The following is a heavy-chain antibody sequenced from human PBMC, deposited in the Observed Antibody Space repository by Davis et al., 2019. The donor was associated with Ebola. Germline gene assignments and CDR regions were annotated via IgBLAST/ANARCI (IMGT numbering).Heavy chain of an antibody. Sequence: GESLKISCKGSGYSFTSYWIGWVRQMFGKALEWMGIIYPGASDTRYSPSFQGQVTISADKSISTAYLQWSSLKASDTAMYYCASDFWSGYYTGKPYYYMDVWGKGTTVTVSS. D-gene: IGHD3-3*01. CDR2: IYPGASDT. CDR1: GYSFTSYW. J-gene: IGHJ6*03. CDR3: ASDFWSGYYTGKPYYYMDV. V-gene: IGHV5-51*01.